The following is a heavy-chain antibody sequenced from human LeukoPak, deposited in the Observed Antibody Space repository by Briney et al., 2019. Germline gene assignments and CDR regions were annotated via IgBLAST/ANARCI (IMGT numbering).Heavy chain of an antibody. J-gene: IGHJ4*02. CDR1: GDSVSSNSAA. V-gene: IGHV6-1*01. CDR2: TYYRSKWYN. D-gene: IGHD3-3*01. Sequence: SQTLSLTCAISGDSVSSNSAAWNWLRQSPSRGLEWLGRTYYRSKWYNDYAVSVKSRITINPDTSKNQFSLQLNSVTPEDTAVYYCASEGLDYDFWSGPDYWGQGTLVTVSS. CDR3: ASEGLDYDFWSGPDY.